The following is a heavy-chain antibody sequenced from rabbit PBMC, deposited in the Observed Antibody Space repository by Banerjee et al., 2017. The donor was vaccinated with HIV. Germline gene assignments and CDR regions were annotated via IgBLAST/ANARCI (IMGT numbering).Heavy chain of an antibody. Sequence: QSLGESGGDLVKPGASLTLTCTASGFSFTSSYYMCWVRQAPGKGLEWIGCIVTGSSNTYYASWAKGRFTIFIFSTMVPPPRSTLFPATTLFRSDTKLTLTMDAEQLSPASWGQGTLVTVS. V-gene: IGHV1S40*01. J-gene: IGHJ3*01. CDR3: TKLTLTMDAEQLSPAS. CDR2: IVTGSSNT. D-gene: IGHD5-1*01. CDR1: GFSFTSSYY.